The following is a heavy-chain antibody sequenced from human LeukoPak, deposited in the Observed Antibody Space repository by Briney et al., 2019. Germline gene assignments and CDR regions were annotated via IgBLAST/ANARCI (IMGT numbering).Heavy chain of an antibody. V-gene: IGHV1-69*04. J-gene: IGHJ4*02. Sequence: SVKVSCKASGGTFSSYAISWVRQAPGQGLEWMGRIIPIFGIANYAQKFQGRVTITADKSTSTAYMELSSLRSEDTAVYYCASGYYYDSSGPVDYWGQGTLATVSS. CDR3: ASGYYYDSSGPVDY. D-gene: IGHD3-22*01. CDR2: IIPIFGIA. CDR1: GGTFSSYA.